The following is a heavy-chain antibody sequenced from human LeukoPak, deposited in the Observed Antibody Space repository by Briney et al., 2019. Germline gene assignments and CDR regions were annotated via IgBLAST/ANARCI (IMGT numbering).Heavy chain of an antibody. CDR1: GFTFSSYE. CDR2: ISSTSSYI. V-gene: IGHV3-21*05. J-gene: IGHJ4*02. CDR3: ARVTLTGYFAFDS. D-gene: IGHD3-9*01. Sequence: GGSLRLSCAASGFTFSSYEMNWVRQAPGKGLEWVSYISSTSSYIYYADSVKGRFTISRDTAKSSLYLQMNSLRAEDTAMYYCARVTLTGYFAFDSWGQGTLVTVSS.